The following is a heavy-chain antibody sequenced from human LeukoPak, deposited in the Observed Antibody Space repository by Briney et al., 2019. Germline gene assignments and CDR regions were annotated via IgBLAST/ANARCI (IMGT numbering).Heavy chain of an antibody. D-gene: IGHD1-14*01. CDR3: ARTSQAEPL. V-gene: IGHV4-59*01. Sequence: SETLSLTCTVSGGSISSYYWSWSRQPPGKGLEWIGYIYYSGSTSYNPSLKSRVTISLDTSQNQFSLTLSSVTAADTAVYYCARTSQAEPLWGQGTLVTVSS. CDR2: IYYSGST. CDR1: GGSISSYY. J-gene: IGHJ4*02.